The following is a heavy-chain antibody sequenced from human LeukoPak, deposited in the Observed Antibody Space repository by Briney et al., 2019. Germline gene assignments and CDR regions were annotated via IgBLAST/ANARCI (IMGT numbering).Heavy chain of an antibody. CDR1: GFTFSSYA. Sequence: GGSLRLSCAASGFTFSSYAMHWVRQAPGKGLEWVSYISSSGSTIYYADSVKGRFTISRDNAKNSLYLQMNSLRAEDTAVYYCAREGYYDILTIDAFDIWGQGTMVTVSS. CDR2: ISSSGSTI. J-gene: IGHJ3*02. D-gene: IGHD3-9*01. CDR3: AREGYYDILTIDAFDI. V-gene: IGHV3-48*04.